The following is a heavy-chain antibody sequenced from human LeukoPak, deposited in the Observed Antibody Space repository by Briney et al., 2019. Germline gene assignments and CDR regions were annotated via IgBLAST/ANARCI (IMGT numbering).Heavy chain of an antibody. J-gene: IGHJ4*02. Sequence: SETLTLTCTVSGGSISSYYWSWIRQPPGKGLEWIGYIYYSGSTNYNPSLKSRVTISVDTSKNQFSLKLSSVTAADTAVYYCARGGRSFDWFPHDYWGQGTLVTVSS. CDR1: GGSISSYY. CDR2: IYYSGST. V-gene: IGHV4-59*01. D-gene: IGHD3-9*01. CDR3: ARGGRSFDWFPHDY.